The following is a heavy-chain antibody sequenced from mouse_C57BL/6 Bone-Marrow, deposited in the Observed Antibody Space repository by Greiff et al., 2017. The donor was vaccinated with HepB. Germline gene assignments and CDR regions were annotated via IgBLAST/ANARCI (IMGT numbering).Heavy chain of an antibody. Sequence: QVQLKQSGAELVRPGTSVKVSCKASGYAFTNYLIEWVKQRPGQGLEWIGVINPGSGGTNYNEKLKGKATLTADKSSSTAYMQLSSLTSEDSAVYFCARSGFYSNYEAWFAYWGQGTLVTVSA. J-gene: IGHJ3*01. CDR2: INPGSGGT. CDR3: ARSGFYSNYEAWFAY. CDR1: GYAFTNYL. D-gene: IGHD2-5*01. V-gene: IGHV1-54*01.